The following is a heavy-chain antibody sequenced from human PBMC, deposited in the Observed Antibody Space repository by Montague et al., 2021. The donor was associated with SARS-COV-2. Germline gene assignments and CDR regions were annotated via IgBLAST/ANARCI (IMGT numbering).Heavy chain of an antibody. D-gene: IGHD3-9*01. J-gene: IGHJ4*02. Sequence: SETLSLTCTVSGVSVTDYYWSWVRQPPGTGLELVGDVLYNKGTNFNPSLKSRVAISVDTSKNQFSLRLTSVTAADTAFYYCVRHQHYDSLNGPPDFWGQGTMVTVSS. V-gene: IGHV4-59*08. CDR1: GVSVTDYY. CDR2: VLYNKGT. CDR3: VRHQHYDSLNGPPDF.